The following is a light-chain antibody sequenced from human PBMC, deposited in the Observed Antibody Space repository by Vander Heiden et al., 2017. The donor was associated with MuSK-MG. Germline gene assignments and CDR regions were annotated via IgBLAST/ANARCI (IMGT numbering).Light chain of an antibody. CDR2: DDS. J-gene: IGLJ3*02. CDR3: QVWDSGSDHVL. CDR1: SIGSRS. Sequence: SYVLTQPPSVSVAPGQTARITCGGDSIGSRSVHWCQQKPGQAPVLVVYDDSARPSGIPERFSGSNFGNTATLTITRVEVGDEADYYCQVWDSGSDHVLFGGGTKLTVL. V-gene: IGLV3-21*02.